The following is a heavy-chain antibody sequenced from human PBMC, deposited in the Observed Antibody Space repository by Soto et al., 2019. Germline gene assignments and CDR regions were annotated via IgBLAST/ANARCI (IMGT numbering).Heavy chain of an antibody. V-gene: IGHV4-4*07. Sequence: SETLSLTCTVSGGSISSYCWSWIRQPAWKGLEWIVRIYTSGSTNYNPYLKSRVTMSVDTSKNQFSLKLSSVTAADTAVYYGARACDYYYYGMAFWGPGTTVIVSS. CDR1: GGSISSYC. J-gene: IGHJ6*01. CDR2: IYTSGST. CDR3: ARACDYYYYGMAF.